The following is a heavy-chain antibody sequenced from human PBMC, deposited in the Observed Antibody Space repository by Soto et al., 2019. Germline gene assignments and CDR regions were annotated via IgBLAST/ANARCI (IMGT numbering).Heavy chain of an antibody. J-gene: IGHJ6*03. CDR3: TRHTVVRGVIITSNYMDV. CDR2: IRSKANSYAT. D-gene: IGHD3-10*01. V-gene: IGHV3-73*01. CDR1: GFTFSGSA. Sequence: GGSLRLSCAASGFTFSGSAMHWVRQASGKGLEWVGRIRSKANSYATAYAASVKGRFTISRDDSKNTAYLQMNSLKTEDTAVYYCTRHTVVRGVIITSNYMDVWGKGTTVTVSS.